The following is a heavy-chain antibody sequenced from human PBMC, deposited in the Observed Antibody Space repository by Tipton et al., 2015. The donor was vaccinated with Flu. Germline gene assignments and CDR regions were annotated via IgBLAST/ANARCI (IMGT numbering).Heavy chain of an antibody. J-gene: IGHJ6*03. CDR3: AKDHGYCGGDCYPEAYYMDV. CDR1: GFTFSSYA. V-gene: IGHV3-23*01. Sequence: SLRLSCAASGFTFSSYAMSWVRQAPGKGLEWVSAISGSGGSTYYADSVKGRFTISRDNSKNTLYLQMNSLRAEDTAVYYCAKDHGYCGGDCYPEAYYMDVWGKGTTVTVSS. D-gene: IGHD2-21*01. CDR2: ISGSGGST.